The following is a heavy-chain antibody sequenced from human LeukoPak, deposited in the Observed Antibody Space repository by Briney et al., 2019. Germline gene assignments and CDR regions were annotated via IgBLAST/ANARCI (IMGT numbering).Heavy chain of an antibody. V-gene: IGHV1-2*02. CDR1: GYTFTAYA. D-gene: IGHD5-24*01. CDR3: ARDRYGDGFAHFDC. CDR2: ITPSDGA. J-gene: IGHJ4*02. Sequence: ASVKVSCKSSGYTFTAYARHWVRQAPGQGLEWMGWITPSDGANYAQKFQGRVTMTRDTSMSTAYMDLNRLTSDDTAVYFCARDRYGDGFAHFDCWGQGTLVTVSS.